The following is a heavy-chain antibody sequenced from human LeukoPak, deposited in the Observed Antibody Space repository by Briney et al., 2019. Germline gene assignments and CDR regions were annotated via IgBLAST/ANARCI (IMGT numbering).Heavy chain of an antibody. D-gene: IGHD3-22*01. V-gene: IGHV3-23*01. CDR2: MTGSGDTT. Sequence: GGSLRLSCTASGFSFSDIAMSWGRQAPGKGVEWVSTMTGSGDTTYYADSVKGRFTVSRDNSQNTLYLQMNSLRAEDTAVYFCASPDSSGFYFSVRFDFWGQGTLVTVSS. CDR1: GFSFSDIA. J-gene: IGHJ4*02. CDR3: ASPDSSGFYFSVRFDF.